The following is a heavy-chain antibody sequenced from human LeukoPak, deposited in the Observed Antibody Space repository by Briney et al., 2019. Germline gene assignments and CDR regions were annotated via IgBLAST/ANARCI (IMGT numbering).Heavy chain of an antibody. CDR3: AKKGGPDYYYGMDV. J-gene: IGHJ6*02. D-gene: IGHD2-15*01. CDR1: GFTFSSYA. CDR2: ISNSGGNT. V-gene: IGHV3-23*01. Sequence: GGSLRLSCAASGFTFSSYAMSWVRQAPGKGLEWASGISNSGGNTYYTDSVKGRFTISRDNSKNTLYLQMSSLRAEDTALFYCAKKGGPDYYYGMDVWGQGTTVTVSS.